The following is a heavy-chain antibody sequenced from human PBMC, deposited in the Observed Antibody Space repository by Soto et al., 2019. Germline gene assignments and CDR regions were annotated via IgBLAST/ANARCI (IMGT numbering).Heavy chain of an antibody. CDR3: ARTLYGDNVDY. CDR1: GGTFSSYA. CDR2: IDPDGRNT. V-gene: IGHV1-8*02. D-gene: IGHD4-17*01. Sequence: ASGKVSCKASGGTFSSYAISWVRQAPGQGLEWMGIIDPDGRNTKYAQKFQGRVTMTRNTSTSTAYMELSSLRSEDTAVYYCARTLYGDNVDYWGQGTLVTVSS. J-gene: IGHJ4*02.